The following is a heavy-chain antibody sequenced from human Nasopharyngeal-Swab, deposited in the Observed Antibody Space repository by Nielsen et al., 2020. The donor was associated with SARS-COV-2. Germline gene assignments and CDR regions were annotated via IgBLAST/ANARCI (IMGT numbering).Heavy chain of an antibody. Sequence: GESLKISCAPSGFTFTTYAMNWVRQAPGRGLEWVGRIKSRSDGGTTYYAAPVKGRFTISRDDSENTVYLQMNSLQTDDTAVYYCSTGGYTSGLDYWGQGTLVTVSS. V-gene: IGHV3-15*01. CDR3: STGGYTSGLDY. J-gene: IGHJ4*02. CDR1: GFTFTTYA. CDR2: IKSRSDGGTT. D-gene: IGHD5-18*01.